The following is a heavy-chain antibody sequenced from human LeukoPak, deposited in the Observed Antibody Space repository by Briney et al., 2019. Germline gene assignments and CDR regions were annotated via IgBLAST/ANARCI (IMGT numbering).Heavy chain of an antibody. CDR3: AREDSGSYYNFYYFYMDV. D-gene: IGHD3-10*01. J-gene: IGHJ6*03. CDR1: GGAFSNHF. Sequence: SETLSLTCSVSGGAFSNHFWSWVRQPAGKGLEGIGRIYPSGNTNYNPSLTSRVTLSVDTSKTQFYLSLSSVTAADTAVYYCAREDSGSYYNFYYFYMDVWGKGTTVTISS. V-gene: IGHV4-4*07. CDR2: IYPSGNT.